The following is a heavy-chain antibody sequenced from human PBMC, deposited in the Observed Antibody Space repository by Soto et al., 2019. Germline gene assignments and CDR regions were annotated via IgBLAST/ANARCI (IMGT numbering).Heavy chain of an antibody. D-gene: IGHD3-16*01. V-gene: IGHV3-30*04. CDR3: ARTYDCAKTGCFRDFDI. J-gene: IGHJ3*02. CDR1: GFTFSSYA. Sequence: PGGSLRLSCTASGFTFSSYAMHWVRQAPGTGPEWVAVTSSDGRNNVYADSVKGRFTISRDNSKNTLYLQMDSLAIEDAAIYYCARTYDCAKTGCFRDFDIWGQGTMVTVSS. CDR2: TSSDGRNN.